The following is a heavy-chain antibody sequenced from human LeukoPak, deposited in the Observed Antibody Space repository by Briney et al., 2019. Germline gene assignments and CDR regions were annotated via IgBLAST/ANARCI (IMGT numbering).Heavy chain of an antibody. CDR2: ISHGGST. J-gene: IGHJ5*02. V-gene: IGHV4-38-2*01. CDR3: ARVMERGPNWFDP. D-gene: IGHD1-1*01. CDR1: GYSINSGYY. Sequence: SETLSLTCAVSGYSINSGYYWGWIRPPPGKGLEWIVSISHGGSTYYNPALKSRVTTSVDTSKNQFSLKLTSVTAADTAVYYCARVMERGPNWFDPWGQGTLVTVSS.